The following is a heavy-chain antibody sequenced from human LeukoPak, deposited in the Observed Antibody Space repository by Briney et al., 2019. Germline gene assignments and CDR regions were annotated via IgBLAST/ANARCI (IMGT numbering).Heavy chain of an antibody. CDR2: IYHSGST. V-gene: IGHV4-30-2*01. CDR3: AVQAPNHSSSWLRYFDY. CDR1: GGSISSGGYS. J-gene: IGHJ4*02. D-gene: IGHD6-13*01. Sequence: SETLSLTCAVSGGSISSGGYSWSWIRQPPGKGLEWIGYIYHSGSTNYNPSLKSRVTISVDTSKNQFSLKLSSVTAADTAVYYCAVQAPNHSSSWLRYFDYWGQGTLVTVSS.